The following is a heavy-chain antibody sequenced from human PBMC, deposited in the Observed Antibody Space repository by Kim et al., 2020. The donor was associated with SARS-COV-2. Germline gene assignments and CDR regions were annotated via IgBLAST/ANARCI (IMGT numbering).Heavy chain of an antibody. V-gene: IGHV1-18*01. J-gene: IGHJ6*02. CDR3: ARDDCSGSYPGMGIYYGMDV. Sequence: ASVKVSCKASGYTFTSYGISWVRQAPGQGLEWMGWISAYNGNTNYAQKLQGRVTMTTDTSTSTAYMELRSLRSDDTAVYYCARDDCSGSYPGMGIYYGMDVWGQGTTVTVSS. D-gene: IGHD3-10*02. CDR2: ISAYNGNT. CDR1: GYTFTSYG.